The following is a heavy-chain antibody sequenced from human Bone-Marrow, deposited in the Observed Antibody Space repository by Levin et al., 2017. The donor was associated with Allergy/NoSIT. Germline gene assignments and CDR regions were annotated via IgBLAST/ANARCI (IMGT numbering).Heavy chain of an antibody. D-gene: IGHD3-22*01. J-gene: IGHJ4*02. CDR1: GFIFRNYA. Sequence: GGSLRLSCAASGFIFRNYAMSWVRQASGKGLEWVAHIRLSGDVTTYADSVKGRFTISRDNSKDTLYLQMNSLRADDTAVYYCAKEVPLSSGYHYFDYWGQGALVTVSS. CDR2: IRLSGDVT. CDR3: AKEVPLSSGYHYFDY. V-gene: IGHV3-23*01.